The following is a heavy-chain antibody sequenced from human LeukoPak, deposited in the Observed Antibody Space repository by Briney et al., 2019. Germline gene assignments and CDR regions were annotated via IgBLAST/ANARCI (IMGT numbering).Heavy chain of an antibody. J-gene: IGHJ5*02. D-gene: IGHD3-3*01. V-gene: IGHV4-61*09. CDR3: ARHLNIVFWNGHFDP. CDR2: IYISGST. Sequence: PSETLSLTCTVSGGSISSGSHYWSWVRQPAGKGLEWIGQIYISGSTNYNPSLKSRVTISVDTSKNQFSLNLSSVTAADTAVYYCARHLNIVFWNGHFDPWGQGTLVTVSS. CDR1: GGSISSGSHY.